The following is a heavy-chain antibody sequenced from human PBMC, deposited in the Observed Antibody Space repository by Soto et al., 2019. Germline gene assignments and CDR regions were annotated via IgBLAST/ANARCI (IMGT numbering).Heavy chain of an antibody. Sequence: PGESLKISCKGSGYSFTSYWISWVRQMPGKGLEWMGRIDPSDSYTNYSPSFQGHVTISADKSISTAYLQWSSLKASDTAMYYCARSPEPYSGSRYYYYGMDVWGQGTTVTVSS. V-gene: IGHV5-10-1*01. D-gene: IGHD1-26*01. CDR2: IDPSDSYT. J-gene: IGHJ6*02. CDR3: ARSPEPYSGSRYYYYGMDV. CDR1: GYSFTSYW.